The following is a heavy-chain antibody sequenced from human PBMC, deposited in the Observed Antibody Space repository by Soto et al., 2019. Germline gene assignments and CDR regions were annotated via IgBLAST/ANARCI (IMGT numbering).Heavy chain of an antibody. J-gene: IGHJ4*02. Sequence: QVQLVQSGAEVKKPGSSVKVSCKASGGTFSSQAITWVRQAPGQGLEWMGGIIPIFNRANYAQKFQGRATITADESTSTSYMELSSLRSEDTAVYYCARVMAKRVDYWGQGTLVTVSS. CDR3: ARVMAKRVDY. V-gene: IGHV1-69*01. D-gene: IGHD3-10*01. CDR1: GGTFSSQA. CDR2: IIPIFNRA.